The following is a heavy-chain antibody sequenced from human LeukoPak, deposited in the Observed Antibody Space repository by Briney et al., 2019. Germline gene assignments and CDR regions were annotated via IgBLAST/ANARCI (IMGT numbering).Heavy chain of an antibody. V-gene: IGHV4-59*08. CDR1: GGSISSYY. Sequence: PSETLSLTCTVSGGSISSYYWSWIRQPPGKGLEWIGYIYYSGSTNYNPSLKSRVTISVDTSKNQFSLKLSSVTAADTAVYYCARHGVPTVTTNWFDPWDQGTLVTVSS. J-gene: IGHJ5*02. CDR2: IYYSGST. CDR3: ARHGVPTVTTNWFDP. D-gene: IGHD4-17*01.